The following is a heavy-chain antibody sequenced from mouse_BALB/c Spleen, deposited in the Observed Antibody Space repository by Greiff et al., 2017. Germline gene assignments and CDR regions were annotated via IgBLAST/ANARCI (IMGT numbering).Heavy chain of an antibody. Sequence: QVQLKESGAELAKPGASVKMSCKASGYTFTSYWMHWVKQRPGQGLEWIGYINPSTGYTEYNQKFKDKATLTADKSSSTAYMQLSSLTSEDSAVYYCARRTHRGAMDYWGQGTSVTVSS. CDR1: GYTFTSYW. D-gene: IGHD2-14*01. J-gene: IGHJ4*01. CDR2: INPSTGYT. CDR3: ARRTHRGAMDY. V-gene: IGHV1-7*01.